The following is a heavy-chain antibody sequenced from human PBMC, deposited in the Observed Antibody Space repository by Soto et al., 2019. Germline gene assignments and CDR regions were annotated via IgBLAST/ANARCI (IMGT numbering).Heavy chain of an antibody. Sequence: QVQLVQSGAEVKKPGPSVKVSCKASGGTFSSYAISWVRQAPGQGLEWMGGIIPIFGTANYAQKFQGRVTITADESTSTAYMELSSLRSEDTAVYYCARHYGGNPVGYYYGMDVWGQGTTVTVSS. V-gene: IGHV1-69*12. CDR3: ARHYGGNPVGYYYGMDV. D-gene: IGHD4-17*01. CDR1: GGTFSSYA. J-gene: IGHJ6*02. CDR2: IIPIFGTA.